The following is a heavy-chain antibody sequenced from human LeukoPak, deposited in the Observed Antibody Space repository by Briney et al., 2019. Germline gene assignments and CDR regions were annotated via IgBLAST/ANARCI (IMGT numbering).Heavy chain of an antibody. CDR2: ISGSGGST. Sequence: GGSLRLSCAASGFTFSSYGMSWVRQAPGKGLEWVSAISGSGGSTYYADSVKGRFTISRDNSKNTLYLQMNSLRAEDTAVYYCARDGSSSWSYYFDYWGQGTLVTVSS. CDR3: ARDGSSSWSYYFDY. CDR1: GFTFSSYG. D-gene: IGHD6-13*01. V-gene: IGHV3-23*01. J-gene: IGHJ4*02.